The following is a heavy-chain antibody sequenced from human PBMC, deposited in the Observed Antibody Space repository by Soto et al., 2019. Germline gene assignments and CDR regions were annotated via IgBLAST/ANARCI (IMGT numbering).Heavy chain of an antibody. CDR1: GFTFSSYA. CDR3: AKDRYSGTYPTDFDY. CDR2: ISYDGGND. V-gene: IGHV3-30*18. Sequence: GGSLRLSCAGSGFTFSSYAIHWVRQVPGKGLEWVAFISYDGGNDKYTDSVKDRFTISREDSHNVAYVQMSSRRTEDTAMYYCAKDRYSGTYPTDFDYWGQGSLVTVSS. J-gene: IGHJ4*02. D-gene: IGHD1-26*01.